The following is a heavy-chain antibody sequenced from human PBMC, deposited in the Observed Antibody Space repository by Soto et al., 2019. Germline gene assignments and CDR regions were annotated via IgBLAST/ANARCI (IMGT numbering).Heavy chain of an antibody. CDR1: GYTFRYYW. V-gene: IGHV5-51*01. CDR2: IYPSDSDT. J-gene: IGHJ6*02. Sequence: LGESLKISCKGSGYTFRYYWIGWVRQLPGKGLEWMGIIYPSDSDTRYSPSFQGQVTISADKSITTAYLQWSSLKASDTAMYYCASLGIRYSSGWHPTREYYYYGMDVWGQGTTVTVSS. CDR3: ASLGIRYSSGWHPTREYYYYGMDV. D-gene: IGHD6-19*01.